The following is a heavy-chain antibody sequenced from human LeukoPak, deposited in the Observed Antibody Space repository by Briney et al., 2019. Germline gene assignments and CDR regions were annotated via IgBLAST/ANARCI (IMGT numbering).Heavy chain of an antibody. V-gene: IGHV4-34*01. Sequence: SETLSLTCAVYGGSFSGYYWSWIRQPPGKGLEWIGEINHSGSTNYNPSLKSRVTISVDTSKNQFSLKLSSVTAADTAVYYCARGSANYYDSSGYYPFGYWGQGTLVTVSS. CDR3: ARGSANYYDSSGYYPFGY. J-gene: IGHJ4*02. D-gene: IGHD3-22*01. CDR1: GGSFSGYY. CDR2: INHSGST.